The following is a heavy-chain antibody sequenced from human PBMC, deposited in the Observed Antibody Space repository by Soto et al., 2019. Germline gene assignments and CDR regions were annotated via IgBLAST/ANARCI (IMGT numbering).Heavy chain of an antibody. V-gene: IGHV3-53*01. CDR2: IYSGGST. CDR3: ARASYSSSWYGGYWFDP. Sequence: EVQLVESGGGLIQPGGSLRLSCAASGFTVSSNYMSWVRQAPGKGLEWVSVIYSGGSTYYADSVKGRFTISRDNSKNTLYLQMNSLRAEDTAVYYCARASYSSSWYGGYWFDPWGQGTLVTVSS. CDR1: GFTVSSNY. J-gene: IGHJ5*02. D-gene: IGHD6-13*01.